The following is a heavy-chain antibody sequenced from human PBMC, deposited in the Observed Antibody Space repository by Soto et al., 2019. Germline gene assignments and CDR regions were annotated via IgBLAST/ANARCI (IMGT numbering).Heavy chain of an antibody. CDR2: ISYDGSNK. CDR1: GFTFSSYG. V-gene: IGHV3-30*18. D-gene: IGHD4-17*01. Sequence: GGSLRLSCAASGFTFSSYGMHWVRQAPGKGLEWVAVISYDGSNKYYADSVKGRFTISRDNSKNTLYLQMNSLRAEDTAVYYCAKDAQDYGDYYFDYWGQGTLVTVSS. J-gene: IGHJ4*02. CDR3: AKDAQDYGDYYFDY.